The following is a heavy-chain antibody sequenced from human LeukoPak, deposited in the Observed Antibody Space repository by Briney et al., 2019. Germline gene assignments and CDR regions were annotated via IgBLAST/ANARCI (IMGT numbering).Heavy chain of an antibody. Sequence: SETLSLTCTVSGGSISSSSYYWGWIRQPPGKGLEWIGEINHSGSTNYNPSLKSRVTISVDTSKNQFSLKLSSVTAADTAVYYCARGPFRGVIIRRFDYWGQGTLVTVSS. D-gene: IGHD3-10*01. V-gene: IGHV4-39*07. CDR1: GGSISSSSYY. CDR3: ARGPFRGVIIRRFDY. J-gene: IGHJ4*02. CDR2: INHSGST.